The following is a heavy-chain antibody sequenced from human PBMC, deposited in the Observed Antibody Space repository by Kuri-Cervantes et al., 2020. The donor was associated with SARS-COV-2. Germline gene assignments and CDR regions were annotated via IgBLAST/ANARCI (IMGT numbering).Heavy chain of an antibody. Sequence: SLKISCAASGFTFDDYAMHWVRQAPGKGLEWVSGISWNSGSIGYADSVKGGFTISRDNAKNSLYLQMNSLRDEYTAVYYCAGDDYGDYVGLGWGQGTLVTVSS. J-gene: IGHJ4*02. V-gene: IGHV3-9*01. CDR1: GFTFDDYA. D-gene: IGHD4-17*01. CDR3: AGDDYGDYVGLG. CDR2: ISWNSGSI.